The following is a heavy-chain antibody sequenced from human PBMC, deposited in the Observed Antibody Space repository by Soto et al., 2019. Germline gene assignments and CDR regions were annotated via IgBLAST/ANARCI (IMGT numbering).Heavy chain of an antibody. V-gene: IGHV3-9*01. D-gene: IGHD3-22*01. CDR2: INWNSGIT. CDR1: GFTFEDHA. Sequence: EVQLVESGGGLVQPGKSLKLSCVAIGFTFEDHAMHWIRQVPGKGLEWVAGINWNSGITGYADSVTGRFTISRDNANNSLHLEMNRLKSEDTALYYCTKGRGALTVVSNWFAPWGQGTPVTVSS. CDR3: TKGRGALTVVSNWFAP. J-gene: IGHJ5*02.